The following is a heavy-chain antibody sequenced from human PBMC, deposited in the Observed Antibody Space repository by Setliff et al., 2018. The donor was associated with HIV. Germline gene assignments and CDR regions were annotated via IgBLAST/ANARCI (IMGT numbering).Heavy chain of an antibody. J-gene: IGHJ4*02. V-gene: IGHV4-39*07. CDR3: ARQGNIVVVTSFDY. Sequence: SETLSLTCTVSGGSISTSNYYWGWVRQPPGKGLEWVGHVDYTGSTYYNPSLQSRVTISVDTSKNQFSLRLNSVTAADTAVYYCARQGNIVVVTSFDYWGQGTLVTVSS. D-gene: IGHD2-21*02. CDR2: VDYTGST. CDR1: GGSISTSNYY.